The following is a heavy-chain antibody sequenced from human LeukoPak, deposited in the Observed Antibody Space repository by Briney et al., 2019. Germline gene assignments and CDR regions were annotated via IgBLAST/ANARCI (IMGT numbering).Heavy chain of an antibody. V-gene: IGHV3-23*01. D-gene: IGHD3-16*01. CDR2: ISGSGGSA. Sequence: GGSLRLSCAASGFTFSSYAMSWVRQAPGKGLEWVSAISGSGGSAYYADSVKGRFTISRDNSKNTLYLQMNSLRAEDTAVYYCAKRGGSYNWFDPWGQGTLVTVSS. J-gene: IGHJ5*02. CDR3: AKRGGSYNWFDP. CDR1: GFTFSSYA.